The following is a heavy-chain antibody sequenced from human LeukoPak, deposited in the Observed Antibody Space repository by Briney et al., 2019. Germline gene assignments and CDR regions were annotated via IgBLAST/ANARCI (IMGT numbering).Heavy chain of an antibody. Sequence: GGSLRLSCAASGFTFSSYGMHWVRQAPGKGLEWVAFIRYDGSNKYYADSVKGRFTISRDNAKNSLYLQMNSLRAEDTAVYYCARDLSPYYYDSSGYQGDYFDYWGQGTLVTVSS. V-gene: IGHV3-30*02. CDR1: GFTFSSYG. D-gene: IGHD3-22*01. J-gene: IGHJ4*02. CDR2: IRYDGSNK. CDR3: ARDLSPYYYDSSGYQGDYFDY.